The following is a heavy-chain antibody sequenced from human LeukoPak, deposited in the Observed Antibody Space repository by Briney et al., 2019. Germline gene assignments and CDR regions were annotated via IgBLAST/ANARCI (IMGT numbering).Heavy chain of an antibody. V-gene: IGHV3-49*04. Sequence: GGSLRLSCTASGFTFGDYAMSWVRQAPGKGLEWVSFIRSKAYGGTTEYAASVKGRFTISRDDSKSIAYLQMNSLKTEDTAVYYCTRDGDWNWGQGTLVTVSS. J-gene: IGHJ4*02. CDR3: TRDGDWN. D-gene: IGHD2-21*02. CDR2: IRSKAYGGTT. CDR1: GFTFGDYA.